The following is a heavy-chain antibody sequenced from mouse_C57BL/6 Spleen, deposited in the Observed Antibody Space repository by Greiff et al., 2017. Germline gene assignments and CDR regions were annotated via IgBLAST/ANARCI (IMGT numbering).Heavy chain of an antibody. CDR3: ARSLYDYDDGYYAMDY. V-gene: IGHV5-12*01. J-gene: IGHJ4*01. CDR2: ISNGGGST. CDR1: GFTFSDYY. Sequence: EVQLVESGGGLVQPGGSLKLSCAASGFTFSDYYMSWVRQTPEKRLEWVAYISNGGGSTYYPDTVKGRFTISRDNAKNTLYLQMSRLKSEDTAMYYCARSLYDYDDGYYAMDYWGQGTSVTVSS. D-gene: IGHD2-4*01.